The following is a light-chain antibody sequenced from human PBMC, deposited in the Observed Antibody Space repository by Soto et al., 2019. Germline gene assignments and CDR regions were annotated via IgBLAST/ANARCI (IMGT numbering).Light chain of an antibody. CDR1: TSSIGSNT. Sequence: QSVLTQPPSASGTPGQRVTISCSGSTSSIGSNTVNWYQQLPGTAPTLLIYSNNQRPSGVPDRFSGSKSGTSASLAVNGLQSEDEADYYCAAWDDSLNGPVFGGGTKLTVL. J-gene: IGLJ3*02. V-gene: IGLV1-44*01. CDR3: AAWDDSLNGPV. CDR2: SNN.